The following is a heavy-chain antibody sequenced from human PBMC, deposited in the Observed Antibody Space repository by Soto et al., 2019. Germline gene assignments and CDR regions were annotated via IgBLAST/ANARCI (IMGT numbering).Heavy chain of an antibody. V-gene: IGHV1-18*01. Sequence: QVQLVQSGGEVKRPGASVKVSCKTSGYTFSNYGITWVRQAPGQPLEWLGWISLYSDGTNYAQKCQGRVSMTTDTSTTTAYMELRSLRSDDTAVYYCARVVPGAEAWFGPWGQGTPVTVSS. D-gene: IGHD2-2*01. CDR3: ARVVPGAEAWFGP. J-gene: IGHJ5*02. CDR1: GYTFSNYG. CDR2: ISLYSDGT.